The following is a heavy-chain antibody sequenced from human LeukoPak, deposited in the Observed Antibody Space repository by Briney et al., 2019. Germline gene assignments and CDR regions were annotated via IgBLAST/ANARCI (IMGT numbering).Heavy chain of an antibody. CDR2: IYYSGST. CDR1: GASISSNS. J-gene: IGHJ5*02. Sequence: SETLSLTCTVSGASISSNSWSWIRQPPGKGLEWIGYIYYSGSTYYNPSLKSRVTISIQTSKNQFSLKLTSVTAADTAVYYCAGDYGDLLTGIRFDTWGQGTLVTVSS. D-gene: IGHD4-17*01. V-gene: IGHV4-59*06. CDR3: AGDYGDLLTGIRFDT.